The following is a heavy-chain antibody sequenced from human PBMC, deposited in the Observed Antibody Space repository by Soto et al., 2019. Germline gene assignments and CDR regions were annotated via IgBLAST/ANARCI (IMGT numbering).Heavy chain of an antibody. CDR2: ISGSAGTT. CDR1: GFSFRSYA. V-gene: IGHV3-23*01. Sequence: EVQLLESGGGLVQPGGSLRLSCAASGFSFRSYAMSWVRQAPGKGLEWVSGISGSAGTTDYADSVKGRFTISRDNSKNTLHLHMNSLRGEDTAMYYCARVGGYNKANDYWGQGTLVTVSS. CDR3: ARVGGYNKANDY. J-gene: IGHJ4*02. D-gene: IGHD6-25*01.